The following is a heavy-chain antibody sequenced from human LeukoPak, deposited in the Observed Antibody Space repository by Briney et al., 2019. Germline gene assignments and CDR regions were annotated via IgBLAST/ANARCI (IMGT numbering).Heavy chain of an antibody. Sequence: PSETLSLTCTVSGGSISSYYWSWIRQPPGKGLEWIGYIYYSGSTNYNPSLKSRVTISVDTSKNQFSLKLSSVTAADTAVYYCARAIAAAGTPGGWFDPWGQGTLVTVSS. CDR2: IYYSGST. J-gene: IGHJ5*02. CDR3: ARAIAAAGTPGGWFDP. V-gene: IGHV4-59*08. CDR1: GGSISSYY. D-gene: IGHD6-13*01.